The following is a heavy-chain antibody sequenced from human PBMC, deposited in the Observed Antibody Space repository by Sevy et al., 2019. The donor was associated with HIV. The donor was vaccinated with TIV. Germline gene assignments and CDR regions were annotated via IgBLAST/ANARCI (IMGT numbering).Heavy chain of an antibody. Sequence: GGSLRLSCAASGFTFSRYAMNWVRQAPGKGLEWVSGISGSGGSGDKTNYADSVKGRFTISRDDSKNSLYLQLNSLRAEETAIYYCARKYDSSGYFDYWGQGTLVTVSS. CDR2: ISGSGGSGDKT. V-gene: IGHV3-23*01. D-gene: IGHD3-22*01. CDR1: GFTFSRYA. J-gene: IGHJ4*02. CDR3: ARKYDSSGYFDY.